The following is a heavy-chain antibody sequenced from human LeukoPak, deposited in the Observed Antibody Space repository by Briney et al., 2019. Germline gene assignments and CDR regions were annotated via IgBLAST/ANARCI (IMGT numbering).Heavy chain of an antibody. V-gene: IGHV3-30*18. CDR3: AKEAAVYGEPWYFDL. J-gene: IGHJ2*01. CDR1: GFTFSSYG. CDR2: ISYDGSNK. Sequence: GGSLRLSCAASGFTFSSYGMHWVRQAPGKGLEWVAVISYDGSNKYYADSMKGRFTISRDNSKNTLYLQMNSLRAEDTAVYYCAKEAAVYGEPWYFDLWRRGTLVTVSA. D-gene: IGHD4-17*01.